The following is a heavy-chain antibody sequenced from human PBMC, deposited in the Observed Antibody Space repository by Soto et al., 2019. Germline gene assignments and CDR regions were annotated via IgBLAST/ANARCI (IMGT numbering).Heavy chain of an antibody. Sequence: GGSLRLSCAASGFTFSNAWMSWVRQAPGKGLEWVGRIKSKTDGGTTDYAAPEKGRFTISRDESKNTLYLQMNSLKTEDTAVYYCTTEDRGYGVPPYYYYGMDVWGQGTTVTVSS. CDR2: IKSKTDGGTT. D-gene: IGHD5-12*01. V-gene: IGHV3-15*01. J-gene: IGHJ6*02. CDR3: TTEDRGYGVPPYYYYGMDV. CDR1: GFTFSNAW.